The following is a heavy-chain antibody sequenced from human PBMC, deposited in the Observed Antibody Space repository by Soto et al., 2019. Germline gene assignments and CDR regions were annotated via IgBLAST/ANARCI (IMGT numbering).Heavy chain of an antibody. Sequence: GGSLRLSCEASGFTFINYAMSWVRQSPGKGLEWVSSISDTGGDSYYADSMDGRFTVSRDISKNTLYLQINSLRAEDTAIYYCVRDLYRSATMPCLDHWGQGALVTVSS. J-gene: IGHJ4*02. CDR1: GFTFINYA. V-gene: IGHV3-23*01. CDR2: ISDTGGDS. CDR3: VRDLYRSATMPCLDH. D-gene: IGHD1-1*01.